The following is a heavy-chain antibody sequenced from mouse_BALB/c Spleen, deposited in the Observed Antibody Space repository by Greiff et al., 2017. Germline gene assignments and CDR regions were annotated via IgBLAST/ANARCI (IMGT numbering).Heavy chain of an antibody. CDR3: TRSGNRGTGDY. V-gene: IGHV1-15*01. CDR1: GYTFTDYE. D-gene: IGHD4-1*01. CDR2: IDPETGGT. Sequence: QVQLQQSGAELVRPGASVTLSCKASGYTFTDYEMHWVKQTPVHGLEWIGAIDPETGGTAYNQKFKGKATLTADKSSSTAYMELRSLTSEDSAVYYCTRSGNRGTGDYWGQGTTLTVSS. J-gene: IGHJ2*01.